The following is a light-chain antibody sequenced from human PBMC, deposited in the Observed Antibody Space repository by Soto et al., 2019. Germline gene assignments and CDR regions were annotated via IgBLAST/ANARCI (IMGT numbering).Light chain of an antibody. J-gene: IGLJ1*01. CDR2: RNV. CDR1: SSNIGSNY. Sequence: QSVLTQPPSASGAPGQRVTISCSGSSSNIGSNYVYWYQQLPGTAPKLLMYRNVKRPSGVPDRFPGSKSGTSASLAISGLRSEDEADYYCASWDDSLSGSYVFGTGTKVTVL. V-gene: IGLV1-47*01. CDR3: ASWDDSLSGSYV.